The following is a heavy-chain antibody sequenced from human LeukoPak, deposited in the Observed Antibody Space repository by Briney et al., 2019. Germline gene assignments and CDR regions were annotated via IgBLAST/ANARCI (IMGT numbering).Heavy chain of an antibody. V-gene: IGHV1-69*05. D-gene: IGHD3-22*01. Sequence: GASVKVSCKASGYTFTGYYMHWVRQAPGQGLEWMGRIIPIFGTANYAQKFQGRVTITTDESTSTAYMELSSLRSEDTAVYYCARNYDSSDYGYNWFDPWGQGTLVTVSS. CDR1: GYTFTGYY. J-gene: IGHJ5*02. CDR2: IIPIFGTA. CDR3: ARNYDSSDYGYNWFDP.